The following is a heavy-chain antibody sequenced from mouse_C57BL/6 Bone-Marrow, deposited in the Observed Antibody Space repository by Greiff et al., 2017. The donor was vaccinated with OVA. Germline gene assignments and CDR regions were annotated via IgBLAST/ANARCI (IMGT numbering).Heavy chain of an antibody. Sequence: QVQLQQPGAELVMPGASVKLSCKASGYTFTSYWMHWVKQRPGQGLEWIGAIDPSDSYTNYNQKFKGKSTLTVDKSSSTAYMQLSSLTSEDSAVYYCARGLGSYFDYWGQGTTLTVSS. V-gene: IGHV1-69*01. CDR1: GYTFTSYW. D-gene: IGHD2-2*01. CDR3: ARGLGSYFDY. J-gene: IGHJ2*01. CDR2: IDPSDSYT.